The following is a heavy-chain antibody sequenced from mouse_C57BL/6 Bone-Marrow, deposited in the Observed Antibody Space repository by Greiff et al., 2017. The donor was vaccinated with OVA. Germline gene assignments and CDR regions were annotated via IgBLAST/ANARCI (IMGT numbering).Heavy chain of an antibody. J-gene: IGHJ3*01. CDR2: IDPSDSYT. CDR3: ASAVFAY. CDR1: GYTFTSYW. Sequence: VQLQQPGAELVKPGASVKLSCKASGYTFTSYWMQWVKQRPGQGLEWIGEIDPSDSYTNYNQKFKGKATLTVDTSSSTAYMQLNSLTSEDSAVYYCASAVFAYWVQGTLVTVSA. V-gene: IGHV1-50*01.